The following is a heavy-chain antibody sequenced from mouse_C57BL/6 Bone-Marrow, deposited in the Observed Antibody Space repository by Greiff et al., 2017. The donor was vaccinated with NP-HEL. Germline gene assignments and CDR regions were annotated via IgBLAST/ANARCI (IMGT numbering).Heavy chain of an antibody. CDR3: ARARDGYDVAWFAY. CDR1: GYTFTSYG. Sequence: SGAELARPGASVKLSCKASGYTFTSYGISWVKQRTGQGLEWIGEIYPRSGNTYYNEKFKGKATLTADKSSSTAYMELRSLTSEDSAVYFCARARDGYDVAWFAYWGQGTLVTVSA. V-gene: IGHV1-81*01. CDR2: IYPRSGNT. D-gene: IGHD2-2*01. J-gene: IGHJ3*01.